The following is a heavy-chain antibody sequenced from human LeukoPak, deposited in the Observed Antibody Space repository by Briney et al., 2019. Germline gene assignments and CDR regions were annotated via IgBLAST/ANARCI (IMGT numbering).Heavy chain of an antibody. Sequence: PGGSLGLSCSASGFTFSSYAMYWVRQAPGKGLGYVSGISSNGGSTYYADSVKGRFTISRDNSKNTLYLQMSSLRAEDTAVYYCVKITSSSGGDYWGQGTLVTVSS. V-gene: IGHV3-64D*09. J-gene: IGHJ4*02. CDR1: GFTFSSYA. CDR3: VKITSSSGGDY. D-gene: IGHD6-19*01. CDR2: ISSNGGST.